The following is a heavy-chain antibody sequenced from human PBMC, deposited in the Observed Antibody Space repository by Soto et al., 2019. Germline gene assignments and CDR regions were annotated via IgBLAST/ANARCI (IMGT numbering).Heavy chain of an antibody. Sequence: QVQLVQSGAEVKKPGSSVKVSCKASGGTFSSYAISWVRQAPGQGLEWMGGIIPIFGTADYAQKFQGRVTITADESTSTAYMEPSSLRSEDSAVYYCASSRLGGTGYYYGMDVWGQGTTVTVSS. CDR3: ASSRLGGTGYYYGMDV. CDR2: IIPIFGTA. D-gene: IGHD3-16*01. J-gene: IGHJ6*02. CDR1: GGTFSSYA. V-gene: IGHV1-69*12.